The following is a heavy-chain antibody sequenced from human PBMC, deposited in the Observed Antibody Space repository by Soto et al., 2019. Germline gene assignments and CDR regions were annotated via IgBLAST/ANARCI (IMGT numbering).Heavy chain of an antibody. CDR1: GYRFNTYW. D-gene: IGHD4-4*01. CDR3: ARREYSYGFFDN. CDR2: IYPDDSES. V-gene: IGHV5-51*01. J-gene: IGHJ4*02. Sequence: PGESLKISCXGYGYRFNTYWIAWVRQMPGKGLEWMGIIYPDDSESRDSPSFQGDVTISVDKSTTTAYLEWSSLKASDTAVYYCARREYSYGFFDNWGQGTKVTVSS.